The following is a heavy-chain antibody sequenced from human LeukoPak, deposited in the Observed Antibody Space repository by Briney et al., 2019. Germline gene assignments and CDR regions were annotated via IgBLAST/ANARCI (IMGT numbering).Heavy chain of an antibody. Sequence: GGSLRLSCAASGFTFTDYNMNWVRQAPGKGLEWVSSVSSRSTYLYYADSLKGRFTISRDNTKNLLYLQINNLRAEDTAVYYCAVDVLTGYSLDYWGQGTLVTVSS. D-gene: IGHD3-9*01. CDR3: AVDVLTGYSLDY. V-gene: IGHV3-21*01. CDR1: GFTFTDYN. CDR2: VSSRSTYL. J-gene: IGHJ4*02.